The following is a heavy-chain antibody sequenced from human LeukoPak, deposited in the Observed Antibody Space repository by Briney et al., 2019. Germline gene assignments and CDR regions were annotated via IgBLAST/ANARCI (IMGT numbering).Heavy chain of an antibody. V-gene: IGHV1-69*04. CDR2: IIPIFGIA. J-gene: IGHJ4*02. CDR1: GGTFSSYA. D-gene: IGHD6-19*01. CDR3: ARTSSGWYEGNHLGY. Sequence: ASVKVSCKASGGTFSSYAMSWVRQAPGQGLEWMGRIIPIFGIANYAQKFQGRVTITADKSTSTAYMELSSLRSEDTAVYYCARTSSGWYEGNHLGYWGQGTLVTVSS.